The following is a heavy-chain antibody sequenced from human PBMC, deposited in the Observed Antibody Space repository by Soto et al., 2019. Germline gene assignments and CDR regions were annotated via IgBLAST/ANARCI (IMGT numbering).Heavy chain of an antibody. CDR2: ISYSGNT. V-gene: IGHV4-31*03. J-gene: IGHJ4*02. CDR1: GASIDSGDYY. Sequence: QVQLQESGPGLVKPSQTLSLSCTVSGASIDSGDYYWTWIRQHPGRGLEWIGYISYSGNTYYNPSLKSRLALSVDTSKNQFSLKLRSVTAAYTAVYSCARVLQFWPANFDFWGQGTAVTVSS. CDR3: ARVLQFWPANFDF. D-gene: IGHD3-3*01.